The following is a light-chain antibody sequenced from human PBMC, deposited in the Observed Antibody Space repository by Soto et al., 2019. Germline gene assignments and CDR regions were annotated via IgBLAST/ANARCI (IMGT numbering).Light chain of an antibody. CDR3: QHYGSSLPYT. V-gene: IGKV3-20*01. CDR1: QSVSTSY. Sequence: EIVLTQSPGTLSLSPGERATLSCRASQSVSTSYFAWYQQKPGQAPRLLIYGASSRATGIPDRFSGSGSGTVFTLTISRLEPEDLAVYYCQHYGSSLPYTFGQGTKLEIK. CDR2: GAS. J-gene: IGKJ2*01.